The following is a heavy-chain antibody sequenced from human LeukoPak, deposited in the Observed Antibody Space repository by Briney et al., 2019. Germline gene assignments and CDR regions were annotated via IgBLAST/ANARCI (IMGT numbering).Heavy chain of an antibody. CDR3: ATRETYTY. V-gene: IGHV3-23*01. CDR1: GFTFSTYA. CDR2: ISGNGGAT. D-gene: IGHD4-11*01. J-gene: IGHJ4*02. Sequence: GGSLRLSCAASGFTFSTYAMSWVRQAPGKGLEWVSAISGNGGATYYADSVKGRFTISRDYSKNTLYLQMNSLRVEDTAVYYCATRETYTYWGQGTLVTVSS.